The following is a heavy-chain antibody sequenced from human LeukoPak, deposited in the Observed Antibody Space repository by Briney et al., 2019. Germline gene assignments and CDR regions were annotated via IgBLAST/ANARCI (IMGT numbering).Heavy chain of an antibody. CDR3: ASHGGSRLRNNWFVP. CDR1: GGTFSHYA. J-gene: IGHJ5*02. CDR2: ILSIFGTA. V-gene: IGHV1-69*01. D-gene: IGHD2-15*01. Sequence: SVPDTCLASGGTFSHYAISWVRQAPGQGLEWMGGILSIFGTANYAHKLQGRVTITADESTSTAYMELSSLRAEDTAVYYCASHGGSRLRNNWFVPWGEGTLVTVSS.